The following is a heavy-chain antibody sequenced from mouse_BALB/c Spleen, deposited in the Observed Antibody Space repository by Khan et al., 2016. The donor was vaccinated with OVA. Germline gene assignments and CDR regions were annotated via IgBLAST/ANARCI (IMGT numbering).Heavy chain of an antibody. CDR3: ARLAYYYYSEGFAY. CDR1: GFTFSTYG. CDR2: VSSGGHYT. Sequence: EVELVESGGDLVKPGGSLKLSCAASGFTFSTYGMSWVRQTPDKRLEWVATVSSGGHYTYYPDTVKGRFTISRDNAKNTLYLQMSSLKSEDTAMFYCARLAYYYYSEGFAYWGQGTLVTVSA. D-gene: IGHD1-1*01. J-gene: IGHJ3*01. V-gene: IGHV5-6*01.